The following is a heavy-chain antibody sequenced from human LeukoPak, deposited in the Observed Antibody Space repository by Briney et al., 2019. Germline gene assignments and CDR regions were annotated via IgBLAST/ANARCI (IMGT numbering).Heavy chain of an antibody. V-gene: IGHV2-5*02. CDR3: AHRQRIITVAGTQFYFDY. J-gene: IGHJ4*02. Sequence: SGPTLVKPTQTLTLTCTFSGFSLSTSGVGVGWIRQPPGRALEWLALIYWDDDKRYSPSLKSRLTITKDTSKNQVVLTMANMDPVDTAPYYCAHRQRIITVAGTQFYFDYWGQGTLVTVSS. CDR2: IYWDDDK. D-gene: IGHD6-19*01. CDR1: GFSLSTSGVG.